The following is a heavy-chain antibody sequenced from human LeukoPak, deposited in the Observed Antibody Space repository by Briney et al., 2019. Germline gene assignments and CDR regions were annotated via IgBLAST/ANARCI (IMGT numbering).Heavy chain of an antibody. V-gene: IGHV4-4*07. CDR3: AREAFSMVYASRHFDY. Sequence: PSETLSLTCTVSGGSISSYYWSWIRQPAGKGLEWIGRIYTSGSTNYNPSLKSRVTMSVDTSKNQFSLKLSSVTAADTAVYYCAREAFSMVYASRHFDYWGQGTLVTVSS. CDR2: IYTSGST. J-gene: IGHJ4*02. CDR1: GGSISSYY. D-gene: IGHD2-8*01.